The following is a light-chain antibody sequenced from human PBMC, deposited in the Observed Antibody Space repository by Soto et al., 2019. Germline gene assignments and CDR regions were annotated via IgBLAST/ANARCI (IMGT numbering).Light chain of an antibody. V-gene: IGLV2-14*03. Sequence: NHAVSVYRVALGCSSIIYNQNSSDVSGYNYVSWYQQHTGKAPKLMISDVTNRPSGVSNRFSGSKSGNTASLTISGLQAEDEAEYYCSSYTSSTTCVFGTGTKVPVL. CDR2: DVT. CDR1: SSDVSGYNY. CDR3: SSYTSSTTCV. J-gene: IGLJ1*01.